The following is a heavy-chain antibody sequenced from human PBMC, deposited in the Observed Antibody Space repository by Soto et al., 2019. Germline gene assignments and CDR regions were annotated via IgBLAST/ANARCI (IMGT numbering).Heavy chain of an antibody. J-gene: IGHJ4*02. CDR1: GGSISGSSYY. Sequence: QLQLQESGPGLVKPSETLSLTCTVSGGSISGSSYYWGWIRQPPGKGLEWIGTIFYSGTTYYNPSLKSRVTISVDTSKNQFSLRLTSVTAADTDVYYCASYGDYPDYWGQGTLVTVSS. CDR3: ASYGDYPDY. V-gene: IGHV4-39*01. CDR2: IFYSGTT. D-gene: IGHD4-17*01.